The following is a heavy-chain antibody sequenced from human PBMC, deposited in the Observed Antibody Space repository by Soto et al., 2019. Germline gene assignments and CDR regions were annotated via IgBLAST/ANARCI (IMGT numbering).Heavy chain of an antibody. CDR2: IYYSGST. CDR3: ARDQKYCSGGSCYPSRWFDP. J-gene: IGHJ5*02. CDR1: GGSVSSGSYY. Sequence: QVQLQESGPGLVKPSETLSLTCTVSGGSVSSGSYYWSWIRQPPGKGLEWIGYIYYSGSTNYNPSLKSRVTTSLDTSKNQFSLKLSSVTAADTAVYYCARDQKYCSGGSCYPSRWFDPWGQGTLVTVSS. V-gene: IGHV4-61*01. D-gene: IGHD2-15*01.